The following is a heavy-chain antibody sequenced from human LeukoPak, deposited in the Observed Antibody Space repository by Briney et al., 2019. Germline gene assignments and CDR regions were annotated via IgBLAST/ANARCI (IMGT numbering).Heavy chain of an antibody. V-gene: IGHV4-30-2*01. J-gene: IGHJ2*01. CDR1: GGSISSGDYS. CDR3: AREYYEGYFDL. Sequence: SQTLSLTCAVSGGSISSGDYSWSWIRQPPGKGLEWIGYIYHSGSTYYNPSLKSRVTISVDRSKNQFTLKLSSVTAADTAVYYCAREYYEGYFDLWGRGTLVTVSS. D-gene: IGHD3-22*01. CDR2: IYHSGST.